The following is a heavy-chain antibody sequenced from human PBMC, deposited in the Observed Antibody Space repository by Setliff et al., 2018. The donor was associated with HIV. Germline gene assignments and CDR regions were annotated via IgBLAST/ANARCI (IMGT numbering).Heavy chain of an antibody. CDR2: IYTSGST. CDR1: GGSISSGSYY. CDR3: ARDAVQDYYDSSGYYYDY. V-gene: IGHV4-61*09. D-gene: IGHD3-22*01. Sequence: PSETLSLTCTVSGGSISSGSYYWSWIRQPAGKGLEWIGHIYTSGSTNYNPSLKSRVTISVDTSKNQFSLKLSSVTAADTAVYYCARDAVQDYYDSSGYYYDYWGQGKLVTVSS. J-gene: IGHJ4*02.